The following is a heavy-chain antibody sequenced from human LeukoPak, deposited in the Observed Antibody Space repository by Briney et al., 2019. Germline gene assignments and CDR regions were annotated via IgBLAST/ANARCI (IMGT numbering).Heavy chain of an antibody. CDR1: GGSISSGDYY. J-gene: IGHJ4*02. D-gene: IGHD5-18*01. CDR2: IYYSGST. V-gene: IGHV4-30-4*01. CDR3: TSLMRGEEYSYGQTVPRCFDY. Sequence: SETLSLTCTVSGGSISSGDYYWSWIRQPPGKGLEWIGYIYYSGSTYYNPSLKSRVTISVDTSKNQFSLKLSSVTAADTAVYYCTSLMRGEEYSYGQTVPRCFDYWGQGTLVTVSS.